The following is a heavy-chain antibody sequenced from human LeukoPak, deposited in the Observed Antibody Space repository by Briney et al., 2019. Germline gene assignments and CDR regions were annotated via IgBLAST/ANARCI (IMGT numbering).Heavy chain of an antibody. J-gene: IGHJ4*02. Sequence: ASVKVSCEVSGYTLTELSMHWVRQAPGKGLEWMGGFDPEDGETIYAQKFQGRVTMTEDTSTDTAYMELSSLRSEDTAVYYCATDLWVVGAFDYWGQGTLVTVSS. V-gene: IGHV1-24*01. CDR3: ATDLWVVGAFDY. CDR1: GYTLTELS. CDR2: FDPEDGET. D-gene: IGHD1-26*01.